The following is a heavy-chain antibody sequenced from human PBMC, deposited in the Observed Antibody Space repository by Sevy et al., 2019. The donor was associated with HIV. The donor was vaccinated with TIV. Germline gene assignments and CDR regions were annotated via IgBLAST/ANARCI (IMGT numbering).Heavy chain of an antibody. CDR3: AKDGGRNWDQFFFDS. CDR2: ISGTGGST. V-gene: IGHV3-23*01. Sequence: GGSLRLSCEASGFTFSSYGMSWVRQAPGKGLEWVSYISGTGGSTDYADSVNGRFTISRDNSKNTLYIHMISLRAEDTAVYFCAKDGGRNWDQFFFDSWGQGTLVTVSS. D-gene: IGHD7-27*01. CDR1: GFTFSSYG. J-gene: IGHJ4*02.